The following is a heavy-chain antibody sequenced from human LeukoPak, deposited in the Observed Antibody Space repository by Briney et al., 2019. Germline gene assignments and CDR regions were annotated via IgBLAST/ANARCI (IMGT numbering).Heavy chain of an antibody. CDR2: IYHSGST. V-gene: IGHV4-30-2*01. J-gene: IGHJ6*03. CDR1: GGSISSGGYY. CDR3: ARTRTYYMDV. Sequence: PSETLSLTCTVSGGSISSGGYYWSWIRQPPGKGLEWIGYIYHSGSTYYNPSLKSRVTMSVDTSKNQFSLTLSSVTAADTAVYYCARTRTYYMDVWAKGTTVTVSS.